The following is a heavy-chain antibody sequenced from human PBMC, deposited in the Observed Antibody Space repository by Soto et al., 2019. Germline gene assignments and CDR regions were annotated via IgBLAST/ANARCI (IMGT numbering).Heavy chain of an antibody. CDR3: AKDDRRLDY. J-gene: IGHJ4*02. Sequence: GGSLRLSCAAPGFTFSRYAMNWVRQAPGKGLEWVSAISGSGGSTYYADSVKGRFTISRDNSKNTLYLQMNSLRAEDTAVYYCAKDDRRLDYWGQGTLVTVSS. V-gene: IGHV3-23*01. CDR2: ISGSGGST. CDR1: GFTFSRYA.